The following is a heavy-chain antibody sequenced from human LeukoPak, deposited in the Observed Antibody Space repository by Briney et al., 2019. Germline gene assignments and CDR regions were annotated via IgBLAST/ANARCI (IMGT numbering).Heavy chain of an antibody. CDR2: ISSSSSYI. CDR1: GFTFSSYS. D-gene: IGHD4-17*01. V-gene: IGHV3-21*01. CDR3: AREGNGDPDY. J-gene: IGHJ4*02. Sequence: GGSLRLSCAASGFTFSSYSMNWVRQAPGKGLEWVSSISSSSSYIYYADSVKGRFTISRDNAKNSLYLQMNSLGAEDTAVYYCAREGNGDPDYWGQGALVTVSS.